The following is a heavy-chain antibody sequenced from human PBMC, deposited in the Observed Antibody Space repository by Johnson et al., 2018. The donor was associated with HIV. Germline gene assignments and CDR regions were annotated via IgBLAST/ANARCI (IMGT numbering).Heavy chain of an antibody. J-gene: IGHJ3*01. CDR2: ISWNSGSI. CDR1: GFTFDDYA. V-gene: IGHV3-9*01. D-gene: IGHD3-9*01. CDR3: ARTARRYFVDAFDV. Sequence: VQLVESGGGLVQPGGSLRLSCAASGFTFDDYAMHWVRQAPGKGLEWVSGISWNSGSIGYADSVKGRFTISRDNAKNSLHLQMNSLRAEDTALYYCARTARRYFVDAFDVWGQGTMVTVSS.